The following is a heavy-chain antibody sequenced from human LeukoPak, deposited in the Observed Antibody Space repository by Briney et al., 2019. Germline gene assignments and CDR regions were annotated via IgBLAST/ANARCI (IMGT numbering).Heavy chain of an antibody. J-gene: IGHJ3*02. D-gene: IGHD1-26*01. Sequence: GASVKVSCKVFGYTLTELSMHWVRQAPGKGLEWMGGFDPEDGETIYAQKFQGRVTMTEDTSTDTAYMELSSLRSEDTAVYYCATDRSWGVGATRFDTWGQGTMVTVSS. V-gene: IGHV1-24*01. CDR1: GYTLTELS. CDR3: ATDRSWGVGATRFDT. CDR2: FDPEDGET.